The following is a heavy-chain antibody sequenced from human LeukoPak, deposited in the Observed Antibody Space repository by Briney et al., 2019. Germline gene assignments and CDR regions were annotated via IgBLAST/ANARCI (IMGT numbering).Heavy chain of an antibody. V-gene: IGHV3-23*01. J-gene: IGHJ5*02. CDR3: AKGSGINHYHWIDP. Sequence: GGSLRLSCAASEFTFSNYAMNWVRQAPGKGLEWVSGISGGGGSTYYADSVKGRFTISRDNSKKTLYLQMDSLRAEDTALYYCAKGSGINHYHWIDPWGQGTLVIVSS. CDR1: EFTFSNYA. D-gene: IGHD1-14*01. CDR2: ISGGGGST.